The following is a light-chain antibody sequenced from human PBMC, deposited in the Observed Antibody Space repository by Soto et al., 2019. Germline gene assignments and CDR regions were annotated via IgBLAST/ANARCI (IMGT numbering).Light chain of an antibody. J-gene: IGKJ4*01. CDR1: EHINNY. Sequence: DIQMTQSPPSLSASVGDRVTITCQASEHINNYLNWYQQIPGKAPKLLIYDASNLAAGAPSRFSGSGSGTAFTFAISGLQPDDVATYYCQQYDSLTLTFGGLTKVDIK. CDR3: QQYDSLTLT. CDR2: DAS. V-gene: IGKV1-33*01.